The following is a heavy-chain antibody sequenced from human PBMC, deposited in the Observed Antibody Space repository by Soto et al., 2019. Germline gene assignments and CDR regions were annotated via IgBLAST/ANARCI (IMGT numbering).Heavy chain of an antibody. J-gene: IGHJ4*02. V-gene: IGHV2-5*02. CDR1: GFSLSTSGVG. CDR2: IYWDDDK. CDR3: AHMFDSYGAATPIDY. D-gene: IGHD5-18*01. Sequence: QITLKESGPTLVKPTQTLTLTCTFSGFSLSTSGVGVGWIRQPPGKALEWLALIYWDDDKRYSPSLKSRLTIXXDXSXXQVVLTLTNMDPVDTATYYCAHMFDSYGAATPIDYWGQGTLVTVSS.